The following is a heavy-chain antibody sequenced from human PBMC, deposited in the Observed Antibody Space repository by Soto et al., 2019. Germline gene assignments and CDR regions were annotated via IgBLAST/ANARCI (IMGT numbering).Heavy chain of an antibody. CDR1: GFSFSDYD. CDR2: IGAADDP. Sequence: PGGSLRLSCAASGFSFSDYDFHWVRQVPGKGLEWVSAIGAADDPYYLGSVKGRFSVSRDNAQKSLYLQMNNLRVGDTAVYYCVLGGVVVAATTPYYYYSMDVWGQGTTVTVSS. CDR3: VLGGVVVAATTPYYYYSMDV. V-gene: IGHV3-13*05. D-gene: IGHD2-15*01. J-gene: IGHJ6*02.